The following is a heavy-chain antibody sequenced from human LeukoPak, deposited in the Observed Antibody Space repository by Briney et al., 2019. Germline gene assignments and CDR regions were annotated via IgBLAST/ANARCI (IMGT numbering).Heavy chain of an antibody. CDR3: ARERLTHSNWFDP. CDR1: GGTFSSYA. CDR2: IIPIFGTA. Sequence: ASVKVSCKASGGTFSSYAISWVRQAPGQGLEWMGGIIPIFGTANYAQKFQGRVTITADESTSTAYMELSSLRSEDTAVYYCARERLTHSNWFDPWGQGTLVTVSS. V-gene: IGHV1-69*13. J-gene: IGHJ5*02.